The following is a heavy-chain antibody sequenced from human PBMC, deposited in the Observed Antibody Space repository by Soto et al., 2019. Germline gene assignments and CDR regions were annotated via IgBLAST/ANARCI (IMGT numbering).Heavy chain of an antibody. J-gene: IGHJ6*04. CDR3: ARDGYSSSYNYYYYGMDV. Sequence: GGSLRLSCAASGFTVSSNYMSWVRQAPGKGLEWVSVIYSGGSTYYADSVKGRFTISRDNSKNTLYLQMNSLRAEDTAVYYCARDGYSSSYNYYYYGMDVWGTGTTVTVSS. CDR1: GFTVSSNY. D-gene: IGHD6-13*01. CDR2: IYSGGST. V-gene: IGHV3-53*01.